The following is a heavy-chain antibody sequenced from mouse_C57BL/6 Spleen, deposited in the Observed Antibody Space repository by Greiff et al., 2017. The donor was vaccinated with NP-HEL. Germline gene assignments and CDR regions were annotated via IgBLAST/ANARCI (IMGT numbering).Heavy chain of an antibody. V-gene: IGHV5-9*01. CDR1: GFTFSSYT. CDR2: ISGGGGNT. CDR3: ARHGYYDYAFDY. D-gene: IGHD2-4*01. J-gene: IGHJ2*01. Sequence: EVKVEESGGGLVKPGGSLKLSCAASGFTFSSYTMSWVRQTPEKRLEWVATISGGGGNTYYPDSVKGRFTISRDNAKNTLYLQMSSLRSEDTALYYCARHGYYDYAFDYWGQGTTLTVSS.